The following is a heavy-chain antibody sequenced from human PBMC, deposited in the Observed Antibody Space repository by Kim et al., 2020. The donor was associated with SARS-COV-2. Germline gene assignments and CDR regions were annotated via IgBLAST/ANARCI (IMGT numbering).Heavy chain of an antibody. D-gene: IGHD5-12*01. CDR3: ARVLDVDIVTYYFDY. V-gene: IGHV3-21*01. CDR1: GFTFSSYS. Sequence: GGSLRLSCAASGFTFSSYSMNWVRQAPGKGLEWVSSISSSSSYIYYADSVKGRFTISRDNAKNSLYLQMNSLRAEDTAVYYCARVLDVDIVTYYFDYWGQGTLVTVSS. J-gene: IGHJ4*02. CDR2: ISSSSSYI.